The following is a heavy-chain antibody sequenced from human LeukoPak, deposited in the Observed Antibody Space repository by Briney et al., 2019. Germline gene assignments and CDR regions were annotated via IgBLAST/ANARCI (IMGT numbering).Heavy chain of an antibody. J-gene: IGHJ4*02. CDR1: GFTFDDYA. Sequence: PGRSLRLSCAASGFTFDDYAMHWVRQAPGKGLEWVSGINWNSNNIDYADSVKGRFTISRDNSKNTLYLQMNSLRAEDTAVYYCARRAGAYSHPYDYWGQGTLVTVSS. CDR3: ARRAGAYSHPYDY. V-gene: IGHV3-9*01. CDR2: INWNSNNI. D-gene: IGHD4/OR15-4a*01.